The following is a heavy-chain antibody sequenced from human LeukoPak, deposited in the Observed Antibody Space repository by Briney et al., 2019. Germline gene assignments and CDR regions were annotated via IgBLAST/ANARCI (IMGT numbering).Heavy chain of an antibody. Sequence: GESLKISCKVSGYRFTNYWIGWVRQMPGKGLEWMGIIYPGDSDTQYSPSFQGQVTISADKSISTAHLRWSSLKASDTAMYYCVRTDRTGDPLDYWGQGTLVTVSS. CDR3: VRTDRTGDPLDY. CDR1: GYRFTNYW. J-gene: IGHJ4*02. D-gene: IGHD7-27*01. V-gene: IGHV5-51*01. CDR2: IYPGDSDT.